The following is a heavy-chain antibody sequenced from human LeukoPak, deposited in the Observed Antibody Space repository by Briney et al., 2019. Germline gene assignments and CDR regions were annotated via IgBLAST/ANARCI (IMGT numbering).Heavy chain of an antibody. V-gene: IGHV1-2*02. CDR3: ARAPHMYDTSSPFDY. D-gene: IGHD6-6*01. J-gene: IGHJ4*02. Sequence: AAVKVSCKASGYTFTGYYMHWVRQAPGQGLEWMGWINPNSGGTNYAQKFQGRVTMTRDTSISTAYMEPSRLRSDDTAVYYCARAPHMYDTSSPFDYWGQGTLVTVTS. CDR1: GYTFTGYY. CDR2: INPNSGGT.